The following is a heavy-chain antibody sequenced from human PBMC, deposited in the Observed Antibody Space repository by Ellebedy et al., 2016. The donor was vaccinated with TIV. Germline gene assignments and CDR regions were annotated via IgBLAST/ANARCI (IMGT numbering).Heavy chain of an antibody. V-gene: IGHV3-7*03. CDR3: ARESWTGRYFDL. J-gene: IGHJ2*01. Sequence: GESLKISXAASTFTFSNYWMSWVRQAPGKGLEWVANIKEDGSEKYYVDSVKGRFTISRDNSKNTLYLQMNSLRAEDTAVYYCARESWTGRYFDLWGRGTLVTVSS. CDR2: IKEDGSEK. CDR1: TFTFSNYW. D-gene: IGHD3/OR15-3a*01.